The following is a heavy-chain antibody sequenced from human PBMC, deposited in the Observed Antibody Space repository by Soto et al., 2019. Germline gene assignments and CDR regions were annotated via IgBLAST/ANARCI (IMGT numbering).Heavy chain of an antibody. D-gene: IGHD3-22*01. Sequence: QVQLVQSGAEVKKPGASVKVSCKASGYTFTSYGISWVRQAPGQGLEWMGWISAYNGNTNYAQKLQGRVTMTSDTSTSTAYMELRSLRSDDTAVYYCAREYYDSSGYYFGDAFDIWGQGTMVTVSS. CDR3: AREYYDSSGYYFGDAFDI. CDR1: GYTFTSYG. CDR2: ISAYNGNT. V-gene: IGHV1-18*01. J-gene: IGHJ3*02.